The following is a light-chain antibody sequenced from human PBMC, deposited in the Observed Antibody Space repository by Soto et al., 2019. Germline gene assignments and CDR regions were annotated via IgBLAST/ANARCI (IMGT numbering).Light chain of an antibody. CDR3: QAWDSSTYV. J-gene: IGLJ1*01. Sequence: SYELTQPPSVSVSPGQTASITCSGDKLGDKYACWYQQKPGQSPVLVIHQDSKRPSGIPERFSGSNSGNTATLTISGTQAMDEADYYCQAWDSSTYVFGTGTKLTVL. CDR1: KLGDKY. V-gene: IGLV3-1*01. CDR2: QDS.